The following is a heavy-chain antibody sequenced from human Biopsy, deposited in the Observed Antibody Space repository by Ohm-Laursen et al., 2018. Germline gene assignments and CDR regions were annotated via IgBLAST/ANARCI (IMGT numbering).Heavy chain of an antibody. Sequence: TLSLTCAVFGKTFSDYQWSWIRQPPGKGLEWIGYIFNSANTYYNPSLKNLITISGDTSKNQFSLKLNSVTAADTAVYYCARHAPSYSGSYWRYFDLWGRGTLVTVSS. D-gene: IGHD1-26*01. CDR1: GKTFSDYQ. CDR2: IFNSANT. V-gene: IGHV4-34*09. J-gene: IGHJ2*01. CDR3: ARHAPSYSGSYWRYFDL.